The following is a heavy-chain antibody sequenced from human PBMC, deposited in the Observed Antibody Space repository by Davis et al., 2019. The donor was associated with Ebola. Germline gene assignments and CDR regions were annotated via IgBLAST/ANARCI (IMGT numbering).Heavy chain of an antibody. Sequence: PGGSLRLSCAGSGFTFSNHAMSWVRQPPGKGLEWVPGISGSGGSTYYADSVKGRFTISRDNSKNTLYLQMNSQRAEDTAVYYCAKSRIAAAVLQHFDYWGQGTLVTVSS. D-gene: IGHD6-13*01. CDR2: ISGSGGST. CDR3: AKSRIAAAVLQHFDY. V-gene: IGHV3-23*01. CDR1: GFTFSNHA. J-gene: IGHJ4*02.